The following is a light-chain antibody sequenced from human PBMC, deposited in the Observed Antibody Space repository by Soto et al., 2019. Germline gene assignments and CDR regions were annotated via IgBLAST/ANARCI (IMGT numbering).Light chain of an antibody. CDR1: SNDVGGYNY. Sequence: QSVLTQPASVSGSPGQSITISCTGTSNDVGGYNYVSWYQQHPGKVPKLMIYEVSNRPSGVSNRFSASKSGNTASLTISGLQAEDEADYYCSSYTSSSTWVFGGGTKVTVL. CDR3: SSYTSSSTWV. V-gene: IGLV2-14*01. CDR2: EVS. J-gene: IGLJ3*02.